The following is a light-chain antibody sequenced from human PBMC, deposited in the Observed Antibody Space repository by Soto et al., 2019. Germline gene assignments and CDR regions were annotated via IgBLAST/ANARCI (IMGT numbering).Light chain of an antibody. CDR2: KAS. CDR3: QQYNSYSEA. J-gene: IGKJ1*01. Sequence: DIQITQSPSTLSGSGGDRVTITCRASQTISSWLAWYQQKPGKAPKLLIYKASTLKSGVPSRFSGSGSGTEFTLSISSLHPDDFPTYYCQQYNSYSEAFDQGTKVENK. V-gene: IGKV1-5*03. CDR1: QTISSW.